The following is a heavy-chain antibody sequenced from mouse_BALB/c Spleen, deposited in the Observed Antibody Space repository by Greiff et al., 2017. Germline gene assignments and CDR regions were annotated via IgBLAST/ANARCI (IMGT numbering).Heavy chain of an antibody. V-gene: IGHV2-6-7*01. CDR1: GFSLTGYG. Sequence: VKLMESGPGLVAPSQSLSITCTVSGFSLTGYGVNWVRQPPGKGLEWLGMIWGDGSTDYNSALKSRLSISKDNSKSQVFLKMNSLQTNDTARYYCAREGDYDGGTWFAYWGQGTLVTVSA. CDR3: AREGDYDGGTWFAY. D-gene: IGHD2-4*01. CDR2: IWGDGST. J-gene: IGHJ3*01.